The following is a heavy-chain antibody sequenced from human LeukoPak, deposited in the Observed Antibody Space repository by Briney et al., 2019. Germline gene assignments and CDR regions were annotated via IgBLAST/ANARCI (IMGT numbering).Heavy chain of an antibody. CDR1: GFTVSSNY. CDR2: IYSGGST. J-gene: IGHJ4*02. CDR3: ARVFYSSSWDPFDY. V-gene: IGHV3-66*01. D-gene: IGHD6-13*01. Sequence: GGSLRLSCAASGFTVSSNYMSWVRQAPGKGLEWVSIIYSGGSTFYADSVKGRFTISRDNSKNTLYLQMNSLRAEDTAVYYCARVFYSSSWDPFDYWGQGTLGTVSS.